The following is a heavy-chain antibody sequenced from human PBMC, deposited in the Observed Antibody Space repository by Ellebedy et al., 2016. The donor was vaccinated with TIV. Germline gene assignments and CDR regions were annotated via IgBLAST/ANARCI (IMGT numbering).Heavy chain of an antibody. V-gene: IGHV3-30-3*01. CDR1: GFTFSSYA. D-gene: IGHD1-26*01. CDR3: AKGTVGATNDPDY. CDR2: ISYDGSNK. J-gene: IGHJ4*02. Sequence: GESLKISCAASGFTFSSYAMHWVRQAPGKGLEWVAVISYDGSNKYYADSVKGRFTISRDNSKNTLYLQMNSLRAEDTAVYYCAKGTVGATNDPDYWGQGTLVTVSS.